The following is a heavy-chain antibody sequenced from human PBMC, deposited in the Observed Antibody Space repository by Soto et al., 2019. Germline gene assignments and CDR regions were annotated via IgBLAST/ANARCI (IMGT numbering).Heavy chain of an antibody. Sequence: GGSLRLSGTGSGVTFSSSTMTWVRQGPGKGLEWVSSISSSSSYIYFADSLKGRFTISRDNAKNSLYLQMNSLRAEDTAVYYCARDIGEMSAVWGQGTQVTVSS. J-gene: IGHJ4*02. D-gene: IGHD3-10*01. CDR3: ARDIGEMSAV. CDR1: GVTFSSST. V-gene: IGHV3-21*06. CDR2: ISSSSSYI.